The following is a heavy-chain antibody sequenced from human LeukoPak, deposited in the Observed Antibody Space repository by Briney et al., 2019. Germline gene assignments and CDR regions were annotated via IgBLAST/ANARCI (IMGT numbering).Heavy chain of an antibody. CDR1: GYTFTSYG. D-gene: IGHD2-2*02. V-gene: IGHV1-18*01. CDR2: ISAYNGNT. Sequence: ASVTVSCKASGYTFTSYGISWVRQAPGQGLEWMGWISAYNGNTNYAQKLQGRVTMTTDTSTSTAYMELGSLRSDDTAVYYCARDGAPTRYCSSTSCYTVYFQHWGQGTLVTVSS. CDR3: ARDGAPTRYCSSTSCYTVYFQH. J-gene: IGHJ1*01.